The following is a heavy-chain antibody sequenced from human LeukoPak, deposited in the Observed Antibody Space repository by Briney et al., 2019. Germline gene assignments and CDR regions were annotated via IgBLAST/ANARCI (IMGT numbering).Heavy chain of an antibody. Sequence: GGSLRLSYAASGFTFDDYAMHWVRQAPGKGLEWVSGMSWNSASIGYADSVKGRFTISRDNAKNSLYLQMSSLRAEDTALYYCAKGASRDGGVSGAWGQGTLVTVSS. D-gene: IGHD2-8*02. V-gene: IGHV3-9*01. CDR1: GFTFDDYA. J-gene: IGHJ5*02. CDR3: AKGASRDGGVSGA. CDR2: MSWNSASI.